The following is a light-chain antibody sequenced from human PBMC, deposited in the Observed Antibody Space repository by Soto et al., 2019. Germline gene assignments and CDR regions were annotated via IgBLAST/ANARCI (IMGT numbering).Light chain of an antibody. J-gene: IGKJ2*01. V-gene: IGKV3-20*01. CDR1: QSVSNNY. Sequence: EVVLTQSPGTLSLSPGERATLSCRASQSVSNNYLAWYQQKPGQSPKLLIFVASDRATGIPDRFSGSGSGSDFTLTSSSLEPADFAVYYCQQYGSSPPYTFGQGTKLEIK. CDR2: VAS. CDR3: QQYGSSPPYT.